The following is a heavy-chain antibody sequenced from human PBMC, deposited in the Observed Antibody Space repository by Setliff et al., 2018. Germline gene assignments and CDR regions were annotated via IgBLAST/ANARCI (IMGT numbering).Heavy chain of an antibody. D-gene: IGHD6-19*01. CDR3: ARGGDSSRWYDHGRGLDY. V-gene: IGHV3-30*01. CDR2: ISNDGSNK. CDR1: GFTFSNYA. Sequence: GGSLRLSCAASGFTFSNYAIHWVRQAPGKGLEWVAVISNDGSNKFYADSVKGLFTVSRDISRNTLYLQMNSLRPEDSALYSCARGGDSSRWYDHGRGLDYWGQGTLVTVSS. J-gene: IGHJ4*02.